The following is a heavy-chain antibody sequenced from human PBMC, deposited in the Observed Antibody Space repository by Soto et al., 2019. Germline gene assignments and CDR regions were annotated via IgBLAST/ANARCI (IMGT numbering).Heavy chain of an antibody. J-gene: IGHJ6*04. CDR3: ARDDVLCDGGRCYGVPLDF. Sequence: EVHLVESGGGLVQPGGSLGLSCAASGFTVSSKYMSWVRQAPGKGLAWVSLIQSGGPTYYADSVKGRFTISRDTSENTLHLQMDSLRAEDTAVYYCARDDVLCDGGRCYGVPLDFWGKGTTVTVSS. CDR2: IQSGGPT. D-gene: IGHD2-15*01. CDR1: GFTVSSKY. V-gene: IGHV3-66*01.